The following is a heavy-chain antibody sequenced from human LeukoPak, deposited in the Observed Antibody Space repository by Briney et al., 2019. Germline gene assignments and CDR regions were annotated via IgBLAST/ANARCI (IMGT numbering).Heavy chain of an antibody. CDR3: AIPLPSIYYYGSGREIDY. V-gene: IGHV3-23*01. D-gene: IGHD3-10*01. Sequence: GGTLRLSCAASGFTFSSYGMSWVRQAPGKGLEWVSAISGSGGSTYYADSVKGRFTISRDNSKNTLYLQMNSLRAEDTAVYYCAIPLPSIYYYGSGREIDYWGQGTLVTVSS. J-gene: IGHJ4*02. CDR2: ISGSGGST. CDR1: GFTFSSYG.